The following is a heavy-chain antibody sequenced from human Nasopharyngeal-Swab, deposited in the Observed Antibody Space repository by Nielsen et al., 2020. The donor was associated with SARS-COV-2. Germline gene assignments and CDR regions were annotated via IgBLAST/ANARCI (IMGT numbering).Heavy chain of an antibody. J-gene: IGHJ4*02. V-gene: IGHV1-69*04. CDR2: IIPILGIA. Sequence: SVKVSCKASGGTFSSCAISWVRQAPGQGLEWMGRIIPILGIANYAQKFQGRVTITADKSTSTAYMELRTLRSDDTAVYYCARTEAYDNYEDYWGQGTLVTVSS. CDR1: GGTFSSCA. D-gene: IGHD3-9*01. CDR3: ARTEAYDNYEDY.